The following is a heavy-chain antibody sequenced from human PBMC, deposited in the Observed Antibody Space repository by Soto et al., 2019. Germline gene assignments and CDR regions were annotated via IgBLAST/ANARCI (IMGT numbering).Heavy chain of an antibody. D-gene: IGHD3-3*01. Sequence: SETLSLACAVYGGSFSGYYWSWIRQPPGKGLEWIGEINHSGSTNYNPSLKSRVTISVDTSKNQFSLKLSSVTAADTAVYYCARYDLWSGTLFDYWGQGTLVTVSS. CDR2: INHSGST. CDR1: GGSFSGYY. J-gene: IGHJ4*02. CDR3: ARYDLWSGTLFDY. V-gene: IGHV4-34*01.